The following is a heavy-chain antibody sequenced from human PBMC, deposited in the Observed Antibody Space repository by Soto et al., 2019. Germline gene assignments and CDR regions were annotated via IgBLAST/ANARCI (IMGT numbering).Heavy chain of an antibody. V-gene: IGHV4-39*01. D-gene: IGHD4-17*01. Sequence: PSETLSLTCTVSGGSISSSSYYWGWIRQPPGKGLEWIGSIYYSGSTYYNPSLKSRVTISVDTSKNQFSLKLSSVTAADTAVYYCARPMTTVVTLDYWGQGTLVTVPQ. J-gene: IGHJ4*02. CDR2: IYYSGST. CDR3: ARPMTTVVTLDY. CDR1: GGSISSSSYY.